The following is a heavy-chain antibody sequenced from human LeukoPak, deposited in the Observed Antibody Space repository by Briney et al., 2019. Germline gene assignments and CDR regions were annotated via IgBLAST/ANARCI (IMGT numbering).Heavy chain of an antibody. D-gene: IGHD1-26*01. V-gene: IGHV3-30-3*01. CDR1: GFTFSSYA. CDR3: ARVPGSYPENYYYGMDV. J-gene: IGHJ6*02. Sequence: GGSLRFSCAASGFTFSSYAMHWVRQAPGKGLEWVAVIPYDGSNKYYADSVKGRFTISRDNSKNTLYLQMNSLRAEDTAVYYCARVPGSYPENYYYGMDVWGQGTTVTVSS. CDR2: IPYDGSNK.